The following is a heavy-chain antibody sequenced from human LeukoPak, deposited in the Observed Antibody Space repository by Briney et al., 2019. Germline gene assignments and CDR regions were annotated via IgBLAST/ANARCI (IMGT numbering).Heavy chain of an antibody. J-gene: IGHJ6*03. Sequence: GGSLRLSCAASGFTFSSSGMHWVRQAPGKGLEWVAFIRDDGSNKYYADSVKGRFTISRDNSKNTLYLQMNSLRPEDTAVYYCAKTGSRGGTFRPSYYYYYMDVWGEGTTVTISS. CDR1: GFTFSSSG. D-gene: IGHD3-9*01. CDR2: IRDDGSNK. CDR3: AKTGSRGGTFRPSYYYYYMDV. V-gene: IGHV3-30*02.